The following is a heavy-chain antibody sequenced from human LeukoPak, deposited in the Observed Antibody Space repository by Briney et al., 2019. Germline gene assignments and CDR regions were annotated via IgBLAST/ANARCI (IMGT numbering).Heavy chain of an antibody. V-gene: IGHV4-39*01. CDR1: GGSSSSSSYY. CDR2: IYYSGST. J-gene: IGHJ4*02. CDR3: ARRRPSHYFDY. Sequence: PSETLSLTCTVSGGSSSSSSYYWGWIRQPPGKGLEWIGSIYYSGSTYYNPSLKSRVTISVDTSKNQFSLKLSSVTATDTAVYYCARRRPSHYFDYWGQGTLVTVSS.